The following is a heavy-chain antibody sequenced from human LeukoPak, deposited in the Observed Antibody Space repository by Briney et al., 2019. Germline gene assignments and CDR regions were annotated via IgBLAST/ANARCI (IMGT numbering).Heavy chain of an antibody. CDR1: GFTFGDYA. J-gene: IGHJ4*02. CDR3: TRVDEWELFH. V-gene: IGHV3-49*04. D-gene: IGHD1-26*01. Sequence: PGGXLRLSCTASGFTFGDYAMSWVRQAPGKGLEWVGFIRSKAYGGTTEYAASVKGRFTISRDESKSIAYLQMNSLKTEDTAVYYCTRVDEWELFHWGQGTLVTVSS. CDR2: IRSKAYGGTT.